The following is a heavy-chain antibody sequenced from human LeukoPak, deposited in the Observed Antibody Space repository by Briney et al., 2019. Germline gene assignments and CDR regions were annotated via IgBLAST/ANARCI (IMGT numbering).Heavy chain of an antibody. J-gene: IGHJ4*02. D-gene: IGHD1-26*01. V-gene: IGHV4-34*01. CDR3: ARGDPSGSSAAFDY. Sequence: SETLSLTCAVYGGSFSGYYWSWIRQPPGKGLEWIGEINHSGSTNYNPSLKSRVTISVDTSKNQFSLKLSSVTAADTAVYYCARGDPSGSSAAFDYWGQGTLVTVSS. CDR2: INHSGST. CDR1: GGSFSGYY.